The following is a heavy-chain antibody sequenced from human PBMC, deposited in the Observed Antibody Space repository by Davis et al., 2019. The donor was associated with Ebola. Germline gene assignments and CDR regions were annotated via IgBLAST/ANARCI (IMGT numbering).Heavy chain of an antibody. J-gene: IGHJ4*02. V-gene: IGHV3-23*01. CDR1: GITSRSYA. D-gene: IGHD3-3*01. CDR3: AGGEFWSGQFDY. CDR2: ISGNGGGT. Sequence: PGGSLRLSCAASGITSRSYAMSLARQPPGKGLEWVTAISGNGGGTYYAESVKGRFTISRDKSKTTRSLQMTRLSAEDTALYYCAGGEFWSGQFDYWGQGALVTVSS.